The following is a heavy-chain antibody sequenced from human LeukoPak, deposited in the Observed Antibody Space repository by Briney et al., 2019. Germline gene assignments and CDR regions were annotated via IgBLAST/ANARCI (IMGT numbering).Heavy chain of an antibody. D-gene: IGHD3-16*01. CDR3: ARGTVQMGMGERFFDF. V-gene: IGHV4-59*01. CDR2: IYYSGTT. Sequence: SETLSLTCSVSGGSINTYYWTWIRPSPGKGLDWIGYIYYSGTTSYNPSLKSRVSMSVDTSRNQFSPRLSSVTAADTAIYYCARGTVQMGMGERFFDFWGQGTLVTVSS. CDR1: GGSINTYY. J-gene: IGHJ4*02.